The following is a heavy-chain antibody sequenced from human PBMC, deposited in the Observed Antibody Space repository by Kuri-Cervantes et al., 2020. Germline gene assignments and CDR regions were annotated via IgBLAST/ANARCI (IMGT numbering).Heavy chain of an antibody. CDR2: ISSSASYK. Sequence: GESLKISCAASGFTFSLYSMNWVRQAPGRGLEWVSSISSSASYKYYADSLKGRFTISRDNAKNSLYLQMNSLRAEDTGVYYCARWSGTYYDYWGQGTLVTVSS. CDR3: ARWSGTYYDY. CDR1: GFTFSLYS. D-gene: IGHD3-3*01. J-gene: IGHJ4*02. V-gene: IGHV3-21*04.